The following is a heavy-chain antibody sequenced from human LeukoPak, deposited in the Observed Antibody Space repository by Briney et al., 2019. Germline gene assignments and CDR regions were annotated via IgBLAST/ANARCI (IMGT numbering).Heavy chain of an antibody. J-gene: IGHJ3*02. Sequence: GGSLRLSCAASGFIFSSYEMNWVRQAPGKGLEWVSYISSSGSTIYYADSVKGRFTISRDNAQNSLYLQMNSLRAEDTAVYYCARGGGLEYQLLEDAFDIWGQGTKVTVSS. CDR3: ARGGGLEYQLLEDAFDI. V-gene: IGHV3-48*03. CDR1: GFIFSSYE. D-gene: IGHD2-2*01. CDR2: ISSSGSTI.